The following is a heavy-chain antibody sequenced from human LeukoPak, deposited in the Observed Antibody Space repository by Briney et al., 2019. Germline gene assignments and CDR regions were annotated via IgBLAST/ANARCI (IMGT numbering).Heavy chain of an antibody. CDR1: GGSFSDYY. CDR2: INHRGST. D-gene: IGHD1-1*01. J-gene: IGHJ4*02. Sequence: SETLSLTCAVYGGSFSDYYWSWIRQPPGKGVEWIGEINHRGSTNYNPALKSRVTISVVTSRNQFSLKLSSVTAADTAVYYCARDRGTWNDDGFDYWGQGTLVTVSS. V-gene: IGHV4-34*01. CDR3: ARDRGTWNDDGFDY.